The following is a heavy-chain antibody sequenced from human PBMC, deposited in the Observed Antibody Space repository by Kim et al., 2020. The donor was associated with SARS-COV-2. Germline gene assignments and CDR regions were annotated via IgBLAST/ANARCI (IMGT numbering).Heavy chain of an antibody. CDR1: GFTFSSYS. V-gene: IGHV3-21*01. D-gene: IGHD3-16*01. CDR2: ISSSSSYI. Sequence: GGSLRLSCAASGFTFSSYSMNWVRQAPGKGLEWVSSISSSSSYIYYADSVKGRFTISRDNAKNSLYLQMNSLRAEDTAVYYCARAGGLYYYGMDVWGQGTPVTVSS. CDR3: ARAGGLYYYGMDV. J-gene: IGHJ6*02.